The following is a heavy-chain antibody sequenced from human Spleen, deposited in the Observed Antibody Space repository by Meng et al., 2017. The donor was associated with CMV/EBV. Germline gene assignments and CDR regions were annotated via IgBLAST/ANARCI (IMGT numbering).Heavy chain of an antibody. J-gene: IGHJ6*02. CDR2: IYHSGST. CDR1: GGSISSSNL. Sequence: SGGSISSSNLWTWGRQVPGKGLEWIGEIYHSGSTNYNPSLKSRVTISVDKFKNQFSLKLGSVTAADTAVYYCARVDPTNYYYGMDVWGQGTTVTVSS. V-gene: IGHV4-4*02. CDR3: ARVDPTNYYYGMDV.